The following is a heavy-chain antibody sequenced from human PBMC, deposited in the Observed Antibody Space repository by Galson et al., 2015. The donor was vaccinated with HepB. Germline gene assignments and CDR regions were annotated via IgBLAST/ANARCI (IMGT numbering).Heavy chain of an antibody. Sequence: SLRLSCAASGFTFSSYAMHWVRQAPGKGLEWVAVISYDGSNKYYADSVKGRFTISRDNSKNTLYLQMNSLRAEDTAVYYCARDGDREWELRRYGMDVWGQGTTVTVSS. CDR2: ISYDGSNK. CDR1: GFTFSSYA. J-gene: IGHJ6*02. CDR3: ARDGDREWELRRYGMDV. D-gene: IGHD1-26*01. V-gene: IGHV3-30-3*01.